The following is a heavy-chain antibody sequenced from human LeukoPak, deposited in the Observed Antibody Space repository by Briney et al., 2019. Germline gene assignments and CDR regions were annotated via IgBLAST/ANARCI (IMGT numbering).Heavy chain of an antibody. V-gene: IGHV3-48*01. CDR1: GFTFSSYS. J-gene: IGHJ4*02. Sequence: PGGSLRLSCAASGFTFSSYSMNWVRQAPGKGLEWVSYISSSSTIYYADSVKGRFTISRDNAKNSLYLQMNSLRAEDTAVYYCASLPRTGTYLDYWGQGTLVTVSS. D-gene: IGHD1-1*01. CDR2: ISSSSTI. CDR3: ASLPRTGTYLDY.